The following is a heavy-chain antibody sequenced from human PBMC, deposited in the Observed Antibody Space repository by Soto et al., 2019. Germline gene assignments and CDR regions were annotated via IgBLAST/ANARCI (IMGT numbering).Heavy chain of an antibody. V-gene: IGHV4-34*01. CDR3: ARVLAARASRDFDY. D-gene: IGHD6-6*01. CDR1: GGSFSTDY. Sequence: QVQLQQWGAGLLKPSETLSLTCAVYGGSFSTDYCSWIRQPPGKGLEWIGEINPSGGTNYNPSLKSRATISVATSKNQFSLKLSSVTAADTAVYYCARVLAARASRDFDYWGQGTLVTVSS. CDR2: INPSGGT. J-gene: IGHJ4*02.